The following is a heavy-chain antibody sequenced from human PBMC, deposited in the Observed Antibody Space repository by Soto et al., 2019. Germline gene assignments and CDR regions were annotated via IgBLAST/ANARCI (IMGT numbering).Heavy chain of an antibody. CDR1: GYTFTSYY. D-gene: IGHD6-6*01. CDR3: ATAWVAARAYFDY. Sequence: QVQLVQSGAEVKKPGASVKVSCKASGYTFTSYYMHWVRQAPGQGLEWMGIINPSGGSTSYAQKFQGRVTMTRDTSTSTAYMELSSLRSEDTAVYYCATAWVAARAYFDYWGQGTLVTVSS. J-gene: IGHJ4*02. V-gene: IGHV1-46*03. CDR2: INPSGGST.